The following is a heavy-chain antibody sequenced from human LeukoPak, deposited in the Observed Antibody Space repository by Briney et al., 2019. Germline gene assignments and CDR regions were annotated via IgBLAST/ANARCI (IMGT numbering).Heavy chain of an antibody. Sequence: SETLSLTCAVSGGSISSGGYSWSWIRQPPGKGLEWIGYIYHSGSTYYNPSLKSRVTISVDRSKNQFSLKLSSVTAADTAVYYCARGGLGYGNIDWGQGTLVTVSS. D-gene: IGHD3/OR15-3a*01. CDR1: GGSISSGGYS. CDR3: ARGGLGYGNID. J-gene: IGHJ4*02. V-gene: IGHV4-30-2*01. CDR2: IYHSGST.